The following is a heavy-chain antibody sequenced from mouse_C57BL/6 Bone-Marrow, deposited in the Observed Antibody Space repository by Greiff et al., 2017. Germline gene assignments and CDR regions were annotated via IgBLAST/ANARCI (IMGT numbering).Heavy chain of an antibody. CDR3: AREAYYSNYVRFAY. Sequence: QVQLQQPGAELVMPGASVKLSCKASGYTFTSYWMHWVKQRPGQGLEWIGEIDPSDSYTNYNQKFKGKSTLTVDKSSSTAYMQLSSLKSEDSAVYYCAREAYYSNYVRFAYWGQGTLVTVSA. CDR2: IDPSDSYT. CDR1: GYTFTSYW. V-gene: IGHV1-69*01. D-gene: IGHD2-5*01. J-gene: IGHJ3*01.